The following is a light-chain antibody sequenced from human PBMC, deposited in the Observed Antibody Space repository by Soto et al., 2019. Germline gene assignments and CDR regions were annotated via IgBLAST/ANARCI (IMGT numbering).Light chain of an antibody. CDR3: QQYDNSPIT. V-gene: IGKV3-20*01. J-gene: IGKJ5*01. CDR1: QSISSSF. CDR2: GAS. Sequence: TQSPSTLSASVGDRVTITFLASQSISSSFLAWYQQKPGQAPRLLIYGASSRATGIPDRFSGTGSETDFTLTISRLEPEDFAVYYCQQYDNSPITFGQGTRLEI.